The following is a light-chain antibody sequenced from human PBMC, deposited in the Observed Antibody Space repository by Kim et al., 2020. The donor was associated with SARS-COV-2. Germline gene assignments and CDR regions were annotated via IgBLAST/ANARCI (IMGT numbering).Light chain of an antibody. Sequence: PSKTAGIGCRGYNIGRKSVHWYQQKPGQAPVLVIYYDGRRPSGIPERFSGSNSGNTATLTISRVEAGDEADYYCQVWDSDSDHVVFGGGTQLTVL. CDR1: NIGRKS. CDR3: QVWDSDSDHVV. V-gene: IGLV3-21*04. J-gene: IGLJ2*01. CDR2: YDG.